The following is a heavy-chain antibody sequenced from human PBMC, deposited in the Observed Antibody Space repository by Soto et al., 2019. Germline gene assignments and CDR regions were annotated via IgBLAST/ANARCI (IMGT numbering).Heavy chain of an antibody. V-gene: IGHV3-23*01. CDR1: GFTFSSYA. CDR2: ISGSGGST. Sequence: GGSLRLSCAASGFTFSSYAMSWVRQAPGKGLEWVSAISGSGGSTYYADSVKGRFTISRDNSKNTLYLQMNSLRAEDTAVYYCAKDPAYYYDSSGYYGDAFDIWGQGTMVTVSS. D-gene: IGHD3-22*01. CDR3: AKDPAYYYDSSGYYGDAFDI. J-gene: IGHJ3*02.